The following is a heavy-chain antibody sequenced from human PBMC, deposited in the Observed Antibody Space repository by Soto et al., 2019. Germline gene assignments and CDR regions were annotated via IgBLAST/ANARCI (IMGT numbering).Heavy chain of an antibody. Sequence: GGSLRLSCVVSGFSLSSFAMTWVRQAPGKGLEWVSGISGSGGGTNYADSVKGRFTISRDNSKNTLYLQMNSLRAEDTAVYSCAKGMGREYGAFDIWGQGTMVTVSS. V-gene: IGHV3-23*01. CDR3: AKGMGREYGAFDI. CDR1: GFSLSSFA. D-gene: IGHD3-10*01. J-gene: IGHJ3*02. CDR2: ISGSGGGT.